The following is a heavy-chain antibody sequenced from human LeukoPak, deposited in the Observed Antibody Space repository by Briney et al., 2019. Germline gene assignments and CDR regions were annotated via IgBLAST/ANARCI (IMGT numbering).Heavy chain of an antibody. Sequence: SETLSLTCAVYGGSFSGYYWSWLRQPPGKGVEWIGEINHSGSTNYNPSLKSRVTISVATSKNQFSLKLSSVTAADTAVYYCARGQPPTYYYDSSGYSTGHDAFDIWGQGTMVTVSS. D-gene: IGHD3-22*01. CDR1: GGSFSGYY. CDR2: INHSGST. V-gene: IGHV4-34*01. CDR3: ARGQPPTYYYDSSGYSTGHDAFDI. J-gene: IGHJ3*02.